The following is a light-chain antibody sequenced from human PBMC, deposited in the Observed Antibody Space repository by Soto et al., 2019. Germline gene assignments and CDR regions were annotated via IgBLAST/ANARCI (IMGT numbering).Light chain of an antibody. Sequence: VLTQSPGTLSLYPGERVTLSCRASETISSGYLAWYQQRPGQAPRLLIYAASRRATGIPDRFSGRGSGADFTLTIDPLEPEDFAVYYCQQYNSYSWTFGQGTKVEIK. CDR1: ETISSGY. J-gene: IGKJ1*01. CDR3: QQYNSYSWT. CDR2: AAS. V-gene: IGKV3-20*01.